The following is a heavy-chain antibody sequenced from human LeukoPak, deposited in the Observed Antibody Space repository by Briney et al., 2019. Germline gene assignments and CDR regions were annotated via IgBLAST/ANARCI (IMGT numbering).Heavy chain of an antibody. V-gene: IGHV3-11*05. CDR2: ISSGSTYT. Sequence: GGSLRLSCAVSGFPLSDYYMTWIRQAPGKGLQWVSYISSGSTYTHYADSVKGRFTISRDNAKNSLYLQMNSLRVEDTAVYFCARVYGGNRGYFDYWGQGALVTVSS. CDR3: ARVYGGNRGYFDY. J-gene: IGHJ4*02. CDR1: GFPLSDYY. D-gene: IGHD4-23*01.